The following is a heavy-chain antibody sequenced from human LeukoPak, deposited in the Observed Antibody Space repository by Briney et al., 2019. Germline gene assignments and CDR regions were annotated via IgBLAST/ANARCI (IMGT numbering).Heavy chain of an antibody. CDR2: IYYSGST. D-gene: IGHD6-13*01. V-gene: IGHV4-39*01. CDR3: ARHGPIGAAAGTGWFDP. CDR1: GGSISSSSYY. J-gene: IGHJ5*02. Sequence: KPSETLSLTCTVSGGSISSSSYYWGWIRQPPGKGLEWIGSIYYSGSTYYNPSLKSRVTISVDTSKNQFSLKLSSVTAADTAVHYCARHGPIGAAAGTGWFDPWGHGTLVTVSS.